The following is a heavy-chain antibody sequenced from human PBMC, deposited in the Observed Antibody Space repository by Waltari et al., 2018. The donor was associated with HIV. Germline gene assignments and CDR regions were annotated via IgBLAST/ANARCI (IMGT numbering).Heavy chain of an antibody. J-gene: IGHJ4*02. Sequence: RSLRLSCEASGFTFDDYGMHWVRQAPGKGLEWVSGISWNSGSLGYADSVKGRFTISRDNAKNSLYLQLNSLRAEDTAVYYCVKLKSSGYDFSYFDYWGQGTLVTVSS. CDR2: ISWNSGSL. D-gene: IGHD5-12*01. CDR3: VKLKSSGYDFSYFDY. CDR1: GFTFDDYG. V-gene: IGHV3-9*01.